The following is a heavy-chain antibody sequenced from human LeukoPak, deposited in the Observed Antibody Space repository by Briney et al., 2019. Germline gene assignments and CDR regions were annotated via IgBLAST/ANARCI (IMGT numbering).Heavy chain of an antibody. V-gene: IGHV1-18*01. Sequence: ASVKVSCKASGYTFTSYGISLVRQAPGQGLEWMGWISAYNGNTNYAQNIQGRVTMTTDTSTSTAYMELRSLRSDDTAVYYCARDSVFAYSLHGSGYSLDFWGQGTLVTVSS. CDR1: GYTFTSYG. CDR3: ARDSVFAYSLHGSGYSLDF. CDR2: ISAYNGNT. D-gene: IGHD3-22*01. J-gene: IGHJ4*02.